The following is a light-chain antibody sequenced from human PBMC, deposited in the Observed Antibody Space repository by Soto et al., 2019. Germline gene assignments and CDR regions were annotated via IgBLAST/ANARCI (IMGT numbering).Light chain of an antibody. J-gene: IGKJ2*01. CDR3: RQSESTPLST. Sequence: DIQMTQSPSSLSASVGDRVTITCRASQSISSDLNWYQQKPGKAPKLLIYAASSLQSGVPSRFSGSGSGTDFTITISSLQPEDFATYYCRQSESTPLSTFGQGTKLEIK. CDR1: QSISSD. CDR2: AAS. V-gene: IGKV1-39*01.